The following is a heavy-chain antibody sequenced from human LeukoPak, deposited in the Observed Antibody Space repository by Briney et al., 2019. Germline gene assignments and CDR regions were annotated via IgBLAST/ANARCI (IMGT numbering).Heavy chain of an antibody. D-gene: IGHD4-17*01. CDR3: ARPSGHGDYLSY. CDR2: IYPGESDT. V-gene: IGHV5-51*01. Sequence: GGSLQISFKGSGYRFTSYWNGLVRPMPGKGLGWVGIIYPGESDTRYSPSFQGQVTISAEKSISTAYLQWSSLKASDTAMYYCARPSGHGDYLSYWGQGSLVTVSS. CDR1: GYRFTSYW. J-gene: IGHJ4*02.